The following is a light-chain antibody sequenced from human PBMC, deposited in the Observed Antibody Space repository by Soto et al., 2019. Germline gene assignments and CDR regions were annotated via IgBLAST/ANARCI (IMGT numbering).Light chain of an antibody. CDR3: FSFTTDWTHV. CDR1: SSDVGGDNY. J-gene: IGLJ1*01. CDR2: GVN. Sequence: QSVLTQPPSASGSPGQSVTISCTGTSSDVGGDNYVSWYQQHPGKVPKLIIFGVNKRPSGVPDRFSGSKSGNTASLTVSGLQAEDEADYFCFSFTTDWTHVFGTGTKVTVL. V-gene: IGLV2-8*01.